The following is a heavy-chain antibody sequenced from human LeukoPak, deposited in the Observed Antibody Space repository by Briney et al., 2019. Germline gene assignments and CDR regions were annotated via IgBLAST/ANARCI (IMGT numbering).Heavy chain of an antibody. Sequence: PGGSLRLSCAASGFTFDDYAMHWVRQAPGKGLEWVSLISWDGGSTYYADSVKGRFTISRDNSKNTLYLQMNSLRAEDTAVYYCATDPRVYRAFDIWGQGTMVTVSS. D-gene: IGHD6-13*01. CDR3: ATDPRVYRAFDI. J-gene: IGHJ3*02. V-gene: IGHV3-43D*03. CDR1: GFTFDDYA. CDR2: ISWDGGST.